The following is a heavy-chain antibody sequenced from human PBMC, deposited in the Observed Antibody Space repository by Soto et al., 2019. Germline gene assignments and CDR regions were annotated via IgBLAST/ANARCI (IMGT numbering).Heavy chain of an antibody. D-gene: IGHD2-15*01. V-gene: IGHV1-18*04. Sequence: QVQLVQSGAEVKKPGASVKVSCKASGYTFTSYGVSWGRQAPGRGLEWMGWISAYNGNTNYAQKLQGRVTMTTDTSTSTAYIELRILRYDDTAVYYCARGVVAREYYFDYWGQGTLVTVSS. J-gene: IGHJ4*02. CDR2: ISAYNGNT. CDR3: ARGVVAREYYFDY. CDR1: GYTFTSYG.